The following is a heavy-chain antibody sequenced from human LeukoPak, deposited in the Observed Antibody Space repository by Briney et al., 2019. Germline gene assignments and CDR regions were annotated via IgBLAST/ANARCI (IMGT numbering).Heavy chain of an antibody. V-gene: IGHV1-8*01. CDR1: GYTFTSYD. CDR2: MNPNSGNT. CDR3: ARVDSSGYPNNWFDP. Sequence: GASVKVSCKASGYTFTSYDINWVRQATGQGLEWMGWMNPNSGNTGYAQKFQGRVTITADKSTSTAYMELSSLRSEDTAVYYCARVDSSGYPNNWFDPWGQGTLVTVPS. D-gene: IGHD3-22*01. J-gene: IGHJ5*02.